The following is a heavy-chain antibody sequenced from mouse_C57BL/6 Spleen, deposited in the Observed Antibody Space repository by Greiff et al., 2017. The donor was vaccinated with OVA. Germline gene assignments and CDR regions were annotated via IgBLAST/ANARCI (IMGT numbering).Heavy chain of an antibody. CDR1: GYTFTSYW. CDR2: IHPNSGST. J-gene: IGHJ4*01. D-gene: IGHD2-4*01. Sequence: QVQLQQPGAELVKPGASVKLSCKASGYTFTSYWMHWVKQRPGQGLEWIGMIHPNSGSTNYNEKFKSKATLTVDKSSSTASMQLSSLTSEDSAVDYGAKYDYDVREAMDYWGQGTSVTVSS. V-gene: IGHV1-64*01. CDR3: AKYDYDVREAMDY.